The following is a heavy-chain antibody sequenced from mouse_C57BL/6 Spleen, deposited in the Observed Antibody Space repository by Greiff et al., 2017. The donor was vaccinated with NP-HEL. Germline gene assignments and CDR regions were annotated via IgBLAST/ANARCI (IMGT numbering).Heavy chain of an antibody. CDR2: IYPRDGST. CDR1: GYTFTSYD. Sequence: QVQLKESGPELVKPGASVKLSCKASGYTFTSYDINWVKQRPGQGLEWIGWIYPRDGSTKYNEKFKGKATLTVDTSSSTAYMELHSLTSEDSAVYFCARGIYGNYEDGYFDVWGTGTTVTVSS. D-gene: IGHD2-1*01. V-gene: IGHV1-85*01. CDR3: ARGIYGNYEDGYFDV. J-gene: IGHJ1*03.